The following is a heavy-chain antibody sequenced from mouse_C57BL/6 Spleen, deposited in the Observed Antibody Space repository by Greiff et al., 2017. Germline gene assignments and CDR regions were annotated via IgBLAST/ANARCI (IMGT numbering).Heavy chain of an antibody. Sequence: VQLKESGAELVRPGASVKLSCTASGFNIKDDYMHWVKQRPEQGLEWIGWIDPENGDTEYASKFQGKATITADTSSNTAYLQLSSLTSEDTAVYYCTTTVYDYDLAYWGQGTLVTVSA. J-gene: IGHJ3*01. CDR1: GFNIKDDY. CDR2: IDPENGDT. CDR3: TTTVYDYDLAY. D-gene: IGHD2-4*01. V-gene: IGHV14-4*01.